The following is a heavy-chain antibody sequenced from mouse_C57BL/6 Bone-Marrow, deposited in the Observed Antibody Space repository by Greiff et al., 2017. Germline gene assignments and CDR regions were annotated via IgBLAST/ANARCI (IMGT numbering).Heavy chain of an antibody. J-gene: IGHJ2*01. CDR2: INPYNGGT. V-gene: IGHV1-19*01. CDR1: GYTFTDYY. D-gene: IGHD1-1*01. Sequence: EVQLQQSGPVLVKPGASVKMSCKASGYTFTDYYMNWVKQSHGKSLELIGVINPYNGGTSYNQKFKCKATLTVDKSSSIAYMELNSLTSEDSAVYCCARDFYGSGRYYCYWGQGTTLTVSS. CDR3: ARDFYGSGRYYCY.